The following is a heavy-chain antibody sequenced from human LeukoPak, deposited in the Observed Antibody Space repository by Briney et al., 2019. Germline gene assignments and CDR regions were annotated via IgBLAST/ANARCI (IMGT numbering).Heavy chain of an antibody. Sequence: GGSLRLSCAASGFTLSDFAMHWVRQVRQAPGKGLEWVAVISYDGSNKYYADSVKGRFTISRDNSKNTLYLQMNSLRAEDTAVYYCANRDKDYWGQGTLVTVSS. CDR3: ANRDKDY. J-gene: IGHJ4*02. CDR1: GFTLSDFA. V-gene: IGHV3-30-3*01. CDR2: ISYDGSNK.